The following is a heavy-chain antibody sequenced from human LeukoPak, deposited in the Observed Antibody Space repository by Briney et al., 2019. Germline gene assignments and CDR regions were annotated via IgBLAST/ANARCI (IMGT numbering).Heavy chain of an antibody. CDR3: ATARDTANFDY. CDR2: IIPIFGTA. J-gene: IGHJ4*02. V-gene: IGHV1-69*06. CDR1: GGTFSSYA. D-gene: IGHD5-18*01. Sequence: SVKVSCKASGGTFSSYAISWVRQAPGQGLEWMGRIIPIFGTANYAQKFQGRVTITADKSTSTAYMELNSLRSEDTAVYYCATARDTANFDYWGQGTLVTVSS.